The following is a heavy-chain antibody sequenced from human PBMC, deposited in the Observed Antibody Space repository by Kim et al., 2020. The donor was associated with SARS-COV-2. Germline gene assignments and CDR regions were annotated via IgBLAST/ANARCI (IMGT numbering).Heavy chain of an antibody. J-gene: IGHJ4*02. D-gene: IGHD6-19*01. CDR3: SRVREWLHTRSFDF. CDR1: GFTFINAA. CDR2: IRGNGGSR. Sequence: GGSLRLSCAASGFTFINAAMNWVRQAPGKGLEWVCRIRGNGGSRGTADAAPVRGTFSISNAETTHSLQLKIQRVKTEDADDYSRVREWLHTRSFDFWGQG. V-gene: IGHV3-23*01.